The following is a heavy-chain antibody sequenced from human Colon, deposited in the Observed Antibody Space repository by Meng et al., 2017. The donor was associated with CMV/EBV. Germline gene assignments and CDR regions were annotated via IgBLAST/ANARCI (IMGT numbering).Heavy chain of an antibody. V-gene: IGHV4-59*01. CDR3: ARDYSGGYYWFDP. Sequence: VHLQESGPGLVKPSETLSLTCTVSGGSITNYYWTWIRQFPGKGLEWIGYIYYSGTTKYNPSLQRRVTISVDTSKNQFSLKLSSVTAADTAVYYCARDYSGGYYWFDPWGQGTLVTVSS. D-gene: IGHD6-19*01. J-gene: IGHJ5*02. CDR2: IYYSGTT. CDR1: GGSITNYY.